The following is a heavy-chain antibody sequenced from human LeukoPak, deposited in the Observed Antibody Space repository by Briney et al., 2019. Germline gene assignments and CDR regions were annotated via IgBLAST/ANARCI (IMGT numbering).Heavy chain of an antibody. D-gene: IGHD3-22*01. Sequence: PGGSLRLSCAASGFTFSSYAMHWVRQAPGKGLEWVAVISYDGSNKYYADSVEGRFTISRDNSKNTLYLQMNSLRAEDTAVYYCARGGGLYDSSGYYVAWGYWGQGTLVTVSS. J-gene: IGHJ4*02. CDR2: ISYDGSNK. CDR3: ARGGGLYDSSGYYVAWGY. V-gene: IGHV3-30*04. CDR1: GFTFSSYA.